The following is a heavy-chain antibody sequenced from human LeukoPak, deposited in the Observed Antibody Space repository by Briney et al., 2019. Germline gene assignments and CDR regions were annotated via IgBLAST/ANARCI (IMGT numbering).Heavy chain of an antibody. CDR3: ARTYSSSSTVGHLY. Sequence: SETLSLTCTVSGGSISSYYWSWIRQPPGKGLEWIGYIYYSGSTNYNPSLKSRVTISVDTSKNQFSLKLSSVTAEDTAVYYCARTYSSSSTVGHLYWGQGTLVTVSS. J-gene: IGHJ4*02. D-gene: IGHD6-6*01. CDR1: GGSISSYY. V-gene: IGHV4-59*01. CDR2: IYYSGST.